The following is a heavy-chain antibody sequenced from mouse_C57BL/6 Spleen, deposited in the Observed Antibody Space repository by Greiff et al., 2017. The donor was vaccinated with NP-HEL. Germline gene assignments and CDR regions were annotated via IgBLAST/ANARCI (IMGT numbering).Heavy chain of an antibody. CDR3: ARGCYGSSYWYFDV. J-gene: IGHJ1*03. D-gene: IGHD1-1*01. Sequence: EVQLVESGGGLVKPGGSLKLSCAASGFTFSSYAMSWVRQTPEKRLEWVATISDGGSYTYYPDNVKGRFTISRDNAKNNLYLQMRHLKSEDTAMYYCARGCYGSSYWYFDVWGTGTTVTVSS. V-gene: IGHV5-4*01. CDR1: GFTFSSYA. CDR2: ISDGGSYT.